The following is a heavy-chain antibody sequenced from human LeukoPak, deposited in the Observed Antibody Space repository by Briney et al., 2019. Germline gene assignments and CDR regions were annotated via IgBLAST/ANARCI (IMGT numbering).Heavy chain of an antibody. CDR3: ARNPGSVFDY. CDR2: IYSGGST. D-gene: IGHD1-1*01. V-gene: IGHV3-53*01. J-gene: IGHJ4*02. CDR1: GFTVSSNY. Sequence: GALRLSCAASGFTVSSNYMSWVRQAPGKGLEWVSVIYSGGSTYYADSVKGRFTISRDNSKNTLYLQMNSVSTEETAVYYCARNPGSVFDYWGQGTLVTVSS.